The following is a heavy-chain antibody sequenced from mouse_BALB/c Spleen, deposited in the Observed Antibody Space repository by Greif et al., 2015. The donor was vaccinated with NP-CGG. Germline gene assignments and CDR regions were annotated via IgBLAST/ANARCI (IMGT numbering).Heavy chain of an antibody. J-gene: IGHJ4*01. D-gene: IGHD1-1*01. V-gene: IGHV1-9*01. Sequence: QVHVKQSGAELMKPGASVKISCKATGYTFSSYWIEWVKQRPGHGLEWIGEILPGSGSTNYNEKFKGKATFTADTSSNTAYMQLSSLTSEDSAVYYCARGAYGSILMDYWGQGTSVTVSS. CDR3: ARGAYGSILMDY. CDR2: ILPGSGST. CDR1: GYTFSSYW.